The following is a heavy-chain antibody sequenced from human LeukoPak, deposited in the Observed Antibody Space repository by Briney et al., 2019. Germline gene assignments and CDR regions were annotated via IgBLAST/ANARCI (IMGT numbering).Heavy chain of an antibody. J-gene: IGHJ5*02. CDR1: GGSISSYY. CDR3: VSSSRGNWFDP. Sequence: SETLSLTCTVSGGSISSYYWSWIRQPPGKGLEWIGYIYYSGSTNYNPSLKSRVTISVDTSKNQFSLKLSSVTAADTAVYYCVSSSRGNWFDPWGQGTLVTVSS. CDR2: IYYSGST. D-gene: IGHD6-13*01. V-gene: IGHV4-59*12.